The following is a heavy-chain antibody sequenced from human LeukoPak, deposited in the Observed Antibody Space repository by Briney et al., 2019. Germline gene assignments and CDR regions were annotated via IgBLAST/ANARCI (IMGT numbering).Heavy chain of an antibody. Sequence: SETLSLTCTVSGDSISRNDYYWGWIRQPPGKGLEWIGTIYYSGSAYYSPSLKSRVTISVDTSKTQFSLKLGSVTAADTAVYYCARAHSWLRFLYYYMDVWGEGTTVTVSS. CDR1: GDSISRNDYY. CDR3: ARAHSWLRFLYYYMDV. J-gene: IGHJ6*03. CDR2: IYYSGSA. D-gene: IGHD5-12*01. V-gene: IGHV4-39*07.